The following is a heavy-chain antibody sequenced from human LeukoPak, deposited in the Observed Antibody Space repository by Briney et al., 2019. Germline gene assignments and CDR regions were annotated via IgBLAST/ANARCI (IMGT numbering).Heavy chain of an antibody. CDR3: ARAVVGVAGTGGAFDI. CDR2: INWNGGST. V-gene: IGHV3-20*04. D-gene: IGHD6-19*01. CDR1: GFTLSSYA. J-gene: IGHJ3*02. Sequence: RGSLRLSWVASGFTLSSYAMSWVRHAPGKGLEWVSGINWNGGSTGYADSVKGRFTIYRENAKNSLYLKMNSLRAEDTALYYCARAVVGVAGTGGAFDIWGQGTMVTVSS.